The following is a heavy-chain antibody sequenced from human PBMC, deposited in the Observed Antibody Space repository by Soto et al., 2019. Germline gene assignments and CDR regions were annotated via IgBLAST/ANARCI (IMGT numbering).Heavy chain of an antibody. D-gene: IGHD2-2*01. Sequence: ASVKVSCKASGYIFSNYCIYWVRQAPGQGLQWMGIINPGGGRTAYAQKFQGRVTLTRDMSTSTVYMELTSLTYDDTAVYYCARDVSGPGATYVMDVWGQGTTVTVSS. J-gene: IGHJ6*02. CDR1: GYIFSNYC. CDR3: ARDVSGPGATYVMDV. CDR2: INPGGGRT. V-gene: IGHV1-46*01.